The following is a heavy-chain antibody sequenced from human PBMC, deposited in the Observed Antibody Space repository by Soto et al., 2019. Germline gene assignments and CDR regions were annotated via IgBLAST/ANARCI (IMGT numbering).Heavy chain of an antibody. Sequence: ASVKVSCKASGGTFSSYAISWGRRAPGQGLEWMGGIIPIFGTANYAQKFQGRVMITADKSTSTAYMELSSLRSEDTAVYYCARARFYSSSWYNYYYGMDVWGQGTTVTVSS. D-gene: IGHD6-13*01. V-gene: IGHV1-69*06. CDR2: IIPIFGTA. CDR1: GGTFSSYA. CDR3: ARARFYSSSWYNYYYGMDV. J-gene: IGHJ6*02.